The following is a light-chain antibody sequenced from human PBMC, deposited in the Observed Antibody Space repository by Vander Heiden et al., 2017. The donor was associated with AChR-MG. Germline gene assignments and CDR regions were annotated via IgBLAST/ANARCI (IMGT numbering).Light chain of an antibody. CDR1: SSNIGSNY. J-gene: IGLJ3*02. CDR2: DNN. V-gene: IGLV1-47*01. Sequence: QSVLTQPPSASGTPGQRVTFSCSGSSSNIGSNYVHLYQQGPGTAPKLLIYDNNQWPSGVPDRFSGSKSGTSASLAISGLRSEDEADYYCATWDDSLSGPVFGGGTKLTVL. CDR3: ATWDDSLSGPV.